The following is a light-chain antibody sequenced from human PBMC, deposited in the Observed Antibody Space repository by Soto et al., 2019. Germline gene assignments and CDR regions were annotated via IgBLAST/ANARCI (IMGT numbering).Light chain of an antibody. V-gene: IGKV1-39*01. J-gene: IGKJ1*01. Sequence: EIHMTQYPSSLSASVGDRVTITCRASQSISSYLNWYQQKPGKAPKLLIYAASSLQSGVPSRFSGSGSGTDFTLTIGSLQPEDFATYYCQQSYSTSWTFGQGGKA. CDR2: AAS. CDR3: QQSYSTSWT. CDR1: QSISSY.